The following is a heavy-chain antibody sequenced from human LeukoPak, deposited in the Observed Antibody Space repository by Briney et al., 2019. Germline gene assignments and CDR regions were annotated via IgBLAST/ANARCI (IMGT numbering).Heavy chain of an antibody. CDR3: ARHFSNYDNWFDP. V-gene: IGHV4-30-2*03. J-gene: IGHJ5*02. Sequence: SQTLSLTCAVSGGSLSSGGYSWSWIRQPPGKGLEWIGYIYHSGSTYYNPSLKSRVTISVDTSKNQFSPKLSSVTAADTAVYYCARHFSNYDNWFDPWGQGTLVTVSS. CDR1: GGSLSSGGYS. D-gene: IGHD4-11*01. CDR2: IYHSGST.